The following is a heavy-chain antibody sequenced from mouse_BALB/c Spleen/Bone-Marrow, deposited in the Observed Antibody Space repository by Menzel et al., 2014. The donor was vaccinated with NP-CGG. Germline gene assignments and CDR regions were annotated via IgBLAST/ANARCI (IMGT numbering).Heavy chain of an antibody. Sequence: VKLMESGAELVKPGASVKLSCKASGYTFTSYYMYWVKQRPGQGLEWTGGINPSNGGTNFNEKFKSKATLTVDKSSSTAYMQLSSLTSEDSAVYYCTRSYYAKEGAWFAYWGQGTLVTVSA. CDR2: INPSNGGT. D-gene: IGHD1-1*01. CDR3: TRSYYAKEGAWFAY. V-gene: IGHV1S81*02. CDR1: GYTFTSYY. J-gene: IGHJ3*01.